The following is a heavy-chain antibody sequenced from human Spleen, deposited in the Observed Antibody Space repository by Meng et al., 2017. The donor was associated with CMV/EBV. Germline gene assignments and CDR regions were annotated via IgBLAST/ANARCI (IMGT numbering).Heavy chain of an antibody. CDR1: RFPFSNYA. CDR3: ATHLYSGDYSGGPKPNFDY. J-gene: IGHJ4*02. D-gene: IGHD1-26*01. Sequence: GESLKISCAASRFPFSNYAMTWVRQAPGKGLEWVSGISVSGGGTYYADSVKGRFTISRDNSKNTLFLQMSSLRAEDTAVYYCATHLYSGDYSGGPKPNFDYWGQGTPVTVSS. CDR2: ISVSGGGT. V-gene: IGHV3-23*01.